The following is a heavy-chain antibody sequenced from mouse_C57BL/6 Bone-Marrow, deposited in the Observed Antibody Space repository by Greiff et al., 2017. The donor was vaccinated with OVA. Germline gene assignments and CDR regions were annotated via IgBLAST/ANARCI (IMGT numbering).Heavy chain of an antibody. Sequence: LVESGPELVKPGASVKISCKASGYAFSSSWMNWVKQRPGKGLEWIGRIYPGDGDTNYNGKFKGKATLTADKSSSTAYMQLSSLTSEDSAVYFCARGYGSRTWFAYWGQGTLVTVSA. CDR3: ARGYGSRTWFAY. CDR2: IYPGDGDT. D-gene: IGHD1-1*01. J-gene: IGHJ3*01. V-gene: IGHV1-82*01. CDR1: GYAFSSSW.